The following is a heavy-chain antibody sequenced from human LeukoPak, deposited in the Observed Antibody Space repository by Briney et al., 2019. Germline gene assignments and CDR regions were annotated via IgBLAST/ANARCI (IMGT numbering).Heavy chain of an antibody. D-gene: IGHD1-26*01. Sequence: ASVKVSRKASGYTFTSYDINWVRQATGQGLEWTGWMNPNSGNTGYAQKFQGRVTMTRNTSISTAYMELSSLRSEDTAVYYCAAHRYSGIYPYYFDFWGQGAPVTVSS. V-gene: IGHV1-8*01. CDR3: AAHRYSGIYPYYFDF. J-gene: IGHJ4*02. CDR1: GYTFTSYD. CDR2: MNPNSGNT.